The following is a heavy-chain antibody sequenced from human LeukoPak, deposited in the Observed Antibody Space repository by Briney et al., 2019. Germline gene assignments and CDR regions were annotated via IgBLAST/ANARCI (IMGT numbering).Heavy chain of an antibody. Sequence: GSLRLSCAASGFTFSSYAMHWVRQAPGKGLEWVAVISYDGSNKYYADSVKGRFTISRDNSKNTLYLQMNSLRAEDTAVYYCARDLRRYSSSWYYYWGQGTLVTVSS. CDR2: ISYDGSNK. J-gene: IGHJ4*02. CDR3: ARDLRRYSSSWYYY. D-gene: IGHD6-13*01. CDR1: GFTFSSYA. V-gene: IGHV3-30-3*01.